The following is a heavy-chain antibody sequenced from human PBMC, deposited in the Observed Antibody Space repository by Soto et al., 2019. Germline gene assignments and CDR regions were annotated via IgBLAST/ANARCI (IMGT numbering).Heavy chain of an antibody. CDR1: GLSFGSYA. CDR2: ISGSDGKT. J-gene: IGHJ4*02. V-gene: IGHV3-23*01. CDR3: ARWSYLDY. Sequence: GGSLRLSCAASGLSFGSYALSWVRQAPGKGLEWVSTISGSDGKTFYADSVNGRFSISRDTSQSTLYLQMNSLRADDTAMYYCARWSYLDYWGQDTRVTVSS. D-gene: IGHD3-3*01.